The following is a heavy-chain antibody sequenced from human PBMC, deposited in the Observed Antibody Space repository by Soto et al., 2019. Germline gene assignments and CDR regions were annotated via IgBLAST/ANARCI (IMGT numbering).Heavy chain of an antibody. CDR3: ARDQTGGWLDAFDI. J-gene: IGHJ3*02. D-gene: IGHD6-19*01. CDR1: CGSISSGDYY. CDR2: IYYSGST. V-gene: IGHV4-30-4*01. Sequence: TLSLTCTVSCGSISSGDYYWSWIRQPPGKGLEWIGYIYYSGSTYYNPSLKSRVTISVDTSKNQFSLKLSSVTPADTAVYYCARDQTGGWLDAFDIWGQGTMVTVSS.